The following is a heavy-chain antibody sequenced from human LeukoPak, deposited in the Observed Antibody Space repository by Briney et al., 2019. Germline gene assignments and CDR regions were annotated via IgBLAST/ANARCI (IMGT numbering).Heavy chain of an antibody. CDR2: TSGGGAKR. Sequence: GGSLRLSCAASGFTFDNYAMNWVRQAPGKGLEWVSYTSGGGAKRHYSDSVKGRFTISRDNPKNTLYLQINNLRAEDTAMYYCAKCSAGYYNDAFDIWGRGTMVTVSS. D-gene: IGHD3-10*02. V-gene: IGHV3-23*01. CDR1: GFTFDNYA. J-gene: IGHJ3*02. CDR3: AKCSAGYYNDAFDI.